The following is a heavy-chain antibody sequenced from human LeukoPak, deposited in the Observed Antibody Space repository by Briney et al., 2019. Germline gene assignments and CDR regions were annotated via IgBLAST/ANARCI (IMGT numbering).Heavy chain of an antibody. D-gene: IGHD3-22*01. J-gene: IGHJ4*02. CDR1: GYTFTGYY. Sequence: ASVKVSCKASGYTFTGYYMHWVRQAPGQGLEWMGWINPNSGGTNYAQKFQGRVTMTRDTSISTAYMELSRLRSDDTAVYSCARDSSGYYKPFDYWGQGTLVTVSS. V-gene: IGHV1-2*02. CDR3: ARDSSGYYKPFDY. CDR2: INPNSGGT.